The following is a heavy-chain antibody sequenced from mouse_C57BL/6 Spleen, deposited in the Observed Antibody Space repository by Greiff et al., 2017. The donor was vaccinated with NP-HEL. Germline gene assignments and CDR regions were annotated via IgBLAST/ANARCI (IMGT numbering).Heavy chain of an antibody. CDR1: GFTFSSYG. D-gene: IGHD2-3*01. J-gene: IGHJ3*01. Sequence: EVKVVESGGDLVKPGGSLKLSCAASGFTFSSYGMSWVRQTPDKRLEWVATISSGGSYTYYLDSVKGRFTISRDNAKNTLYLQMSSLKSEDTAMYYCARHDDGYYEGFAYWGQGTLVTVSA. CDR3: ARHDDGYYEGFAY. CDR2: ISSGGSYT. V-gene: IGHV5-6*01.